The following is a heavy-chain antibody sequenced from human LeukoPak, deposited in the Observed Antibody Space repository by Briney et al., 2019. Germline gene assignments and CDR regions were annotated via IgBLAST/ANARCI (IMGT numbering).Heavy chain of an antibody. CDR1: GGSFSGYY. CDR3: ARAPDSNPPYYYYNYMDV. J-gene: IGHJ6*03. Sequence: SETLSLTCAVYGGSFSGYYWSWIRQPPGKGLEWIGEINHSGSTNYNPSLKSRVTISVDTSKNQFSLKLSSVTAADTAVYYCARAPDSNPPYYYYNYMDVWGKGTTVTVSS. CDR2: INHSGST. D-gene: IGHD2-21*02. V-gene: IGHV4-34*01.